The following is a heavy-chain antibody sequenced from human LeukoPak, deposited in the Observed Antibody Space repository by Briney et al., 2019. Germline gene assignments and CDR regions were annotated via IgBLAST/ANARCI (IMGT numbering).Heavy chain of an antibody. CDR1: GFTFSNYG. CDR2: ISYDGSDK. D-gene: IGHD6-19*01. CDR3: VKRVYTSVSFDC. Sequence: QPGGSLRLSCAASGFTFSNYGMHWVRQTPGKGLEWVAVISYDGSDKYYVDFVKGRFTISRDNSKNTLYLQMNSLRAEDTALYYCVKRVYTSVSFDCWGQGTLVTVS. V-gene: IGHV3-30*18. J-gene: IGHJ4*02.